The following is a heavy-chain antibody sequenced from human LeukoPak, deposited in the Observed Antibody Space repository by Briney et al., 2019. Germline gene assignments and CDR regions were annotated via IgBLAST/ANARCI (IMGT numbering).Heavy chain of an antibody. CDR2: IRHDGREK. CDR3: AWGMDV. J-gene: IGHJ6*02. V-gene: IGHV3-7*04. Sequence: GGSLRLSCAASGFIFSSYWMTWFRQAPGKAPEWVANIRHDGREKYYVGSVKGRFIISRDNAKNSLYLQMNSLRVEDTAIYYCAWGMDVWGQGTTVTVSS. CDR1: GFIFSSYW.